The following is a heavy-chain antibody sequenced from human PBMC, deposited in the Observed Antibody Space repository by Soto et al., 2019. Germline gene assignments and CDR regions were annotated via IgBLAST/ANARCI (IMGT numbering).Heavy chain of an antibody. D-gene: IGHD6-13*01. V-gene: IGHV3-33*01. CDR2: IWYDGSNK. CDR1: GFTFSSYG. CDR3: ARDEGYRPRSSSSFDY. Sequence: QVQLVESGGGVVQPGRSLRLSCAASGFTFSSYGMHWVRQAPGKGLEWVAVIWYDGSNKYYADSVKGRFTISRDNSKNTLYLQMNSLRAEDTAVHYCARDEGYRPRSSSSFDYWGQGTLVTVSS. J-gene: IGHJ4*02.